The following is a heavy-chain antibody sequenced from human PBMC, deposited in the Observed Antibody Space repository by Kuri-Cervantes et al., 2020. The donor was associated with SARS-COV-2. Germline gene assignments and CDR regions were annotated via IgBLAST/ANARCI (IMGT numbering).Heavy chain of an antibody. J-gene: IGHJ3*02. Sequence: GESLKISCAASGFTFSSYWMSWVRQAPGKGLEWVGRVTSKAISKADTYATAYAASVKGRFTISRDDSKNTAYLQMNNLKTEDTAVYYCTTTYYDFWSGYTDAFDIWGQGTMVTVSS. CDR2: VTSKAISKADTYAT. D-gene: IGHD3-3*01. CDR1: GFTFSSYW. CDR3: TTTYYDFWSGYTDAFDI. V-gene: IGHV3-73*01.